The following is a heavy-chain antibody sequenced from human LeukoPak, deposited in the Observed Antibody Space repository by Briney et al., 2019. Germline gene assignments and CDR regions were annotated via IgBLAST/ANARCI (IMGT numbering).Heavy chain of an antibody. CDR2: IYSGGST. J-gene: IGHJ6*02. D-gene: IGHD3-9*01. V-gene: IGHV3-66*01. Sequence: PGGSLRLSCAASGFTVSSNYMSWVRQAPGRGLEWVSVIYSGGSTYYADSVKGRFTISRDNSKNTLYLQMNSLRAEDTAVYYCARNRAVLRYFDWLPFDLDYYYYYGMDVWGQGTTVTVSS. CDR1: GFTVSSNY. CDR3: ARNRAVLRYFDWLPFDLDYYYYYGMDV.